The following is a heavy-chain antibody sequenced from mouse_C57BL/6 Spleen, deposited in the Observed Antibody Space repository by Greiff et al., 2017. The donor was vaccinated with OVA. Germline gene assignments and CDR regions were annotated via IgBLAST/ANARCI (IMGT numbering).Heavy chain of an antibody. V-gene: IGHV1-64*01. CDR1: GYTFTSYW. Sequence: QVQLQQPGAELVKPGASVKLSCKASGYTFTSYWMHWVKQRPGQGLEWIGMIHPNSGSTNYNEKFKSKATLTVDKSSSTAYMQLSSLTSEDSAVYYCARDDGPDYYAMDYWGQGTSVTVSS. J-gene: IGHJ4*01. D-gene: IGHD2-3*01. CDR3: ARDDGPDYYAMDY. CDR2: IHPNSGST.